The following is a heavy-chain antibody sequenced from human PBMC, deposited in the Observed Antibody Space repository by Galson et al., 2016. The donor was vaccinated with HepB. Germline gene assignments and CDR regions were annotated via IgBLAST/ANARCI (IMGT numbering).Heavy chain of an antibody. CDR2: ISVYRTI. J-gene: IGHJ4*02. D-gene: IGHD3-22*01. Sequence: SLRLSCAASGFTFSSYSMNWVRQAPGKGLEWVSYISVYRTIYYADSVKGRFTISKDNSKNTLYLQMNSLRAEDTAVYYCAKEGCYYDRSGCGVDYWRQGTLVTVSS. CDR3: AKEGCYYDRSGCGVDY. CDR1: GFTFSSYS. V-gene: IGHV3-48*01.